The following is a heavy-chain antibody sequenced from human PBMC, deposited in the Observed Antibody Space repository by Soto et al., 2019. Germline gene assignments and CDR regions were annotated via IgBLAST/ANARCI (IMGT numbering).Heavy chain of an antibody. D-gene: IGHD1-26*01. Sequence: ASVKVSCKASGYTFTSYGISWVRQAPGQGLEWMGWISAYNGNTNYAQKLQGRVTMTTDTSTGTAYMELRSLRSDDTAVYYCARDLDIVGATTSGYWGQGTLVTVSS. CDR3: ARDLDIVGATTSGY. CDR2: ISAYNGNT. V-gene: IGHV1-18*04. CDR1: GYTFTSYG. J-gene: IGHJ4*02.